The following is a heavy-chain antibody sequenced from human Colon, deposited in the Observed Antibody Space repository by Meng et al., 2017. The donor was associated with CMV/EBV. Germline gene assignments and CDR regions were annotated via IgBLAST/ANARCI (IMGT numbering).Heavy chain of an antibody. J-gene: IGHJ4*02. CDR2: LNNDGTYM. CDR1: GFTLSSYW. Sequence: GESLKISCAASGFTLSSYWMHWVRQAPGKGLVWVARLNNDGTYMTYADSVGCRFPISRDNAQNTVYLQMNRLPADDTAVYYCARPRDGYSPFDLWGQGTPVTVSS. V-gene: IGHV3-74*03. D-gene: IGHD5-24*01. CDR3: ARPRDGYSPFDL.